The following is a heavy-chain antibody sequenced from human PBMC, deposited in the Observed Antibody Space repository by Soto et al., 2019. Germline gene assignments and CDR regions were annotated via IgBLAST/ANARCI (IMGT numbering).Heavy chain of an antibody. CDR1: GFSLSNARMG. V-gene: IGHV2-26*01. J-gene: IGHJ4*02. D-gene: IGHD6-13*01. CDR3: AQGLPLGYSSSWYYFDY. Sequence: ESGPTLVNPTETLTLTCTVSGFSLSNARMGVSWIRQPPGKALEWLAHIFSNDEKSYSTSLKSRLTISKDTSKSQVVLTMTNMDPVDTATYYCAQGLPLGYSSSWYYFDYWGQGTLVTVSS. CDR2: IFSNDEK.